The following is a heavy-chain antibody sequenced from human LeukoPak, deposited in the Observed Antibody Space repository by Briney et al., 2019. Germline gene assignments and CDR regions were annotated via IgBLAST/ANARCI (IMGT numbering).Heavy chain of an antibody. D-gene: IGHD4-23*01. Sequence: GGSLRLSCAASGFTFSSYGMHWVRQAPGKGLEWVAVIWYDGSRQYYADSVKGRFTISRDNSKNTLYLQMNSLRAEDTAVYYCARGYGGNSRGLDYWGQGTPVTVSS. CDR3: ARGYGGNSRGLDY. CDR2: IWYDGSRQ. CDR1: GFTFSSYG. J-gene: IGHJ4*02. V-gene: IGHV3-33*01.